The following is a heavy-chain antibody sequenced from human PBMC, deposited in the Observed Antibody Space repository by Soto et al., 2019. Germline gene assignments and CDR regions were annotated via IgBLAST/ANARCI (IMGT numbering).Heavy chain of an antibody. D-gene: IGHD5-18*01. V-gene: IGHV4-59*01. Sequence: PSETLSLTCTVSGGSISSYYWSWIRQPPGKGLEWIGYIYHSGSTNYNPSLKSRVTISVDTSKNQFSLKLSSVTAADTAVYYCASAMPWVDSYGYGVRFDPWGQGTLVTVSS. J-gene: IGHJ5*02. CDR3: ASAMPWVDSYGYGVRFDP. CDR1: GGSISSYY. CDR2: IYHSGST.